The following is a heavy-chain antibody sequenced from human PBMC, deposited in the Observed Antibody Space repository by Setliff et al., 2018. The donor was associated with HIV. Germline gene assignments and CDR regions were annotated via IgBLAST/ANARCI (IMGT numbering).Heavy chain of an antibody. Sequence: GASVKVSCKASEYTFTDFYVHWVRQAPGQGLEWMGRINPKSGGTNYAQNFQGRVTMTRDTSRKTAYMELKRLTSDDTAVYYCARDGVCDEYYYYYMDFWGKGTTVTVSS. CDR2: INPKSGGT. CDR3: ARDGVCDEYYYYYMDF. CDR1: EYTFTDFY. V-gene: IGHV1-2*06. D-gene: IGHD3-10*01. J-gene: IGHJ6*03.